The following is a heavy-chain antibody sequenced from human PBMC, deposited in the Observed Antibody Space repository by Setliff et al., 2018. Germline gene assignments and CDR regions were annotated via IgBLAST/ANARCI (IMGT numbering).Heavy chain of an antibody. CDR1: GGSISGSHYY. V-gene: IGHV4-39*02. J-gene: IGHJ6*02. CDR3: AREYVVISFVRNTHSHYGMDV. Sequence: KPSETLSLTCSVSGGSISGSHYYWVWMRQPPGKRLEWIGSTYYNGTAYYNPSLQSRVSISSDTSKNVISLKLNSVTAADTAVYFCAREYVVISFVRNTHSHYGMDVWGQGTTVTVSS. CDR2: TYYNGTA. D-gene: IGHD2-21*01.